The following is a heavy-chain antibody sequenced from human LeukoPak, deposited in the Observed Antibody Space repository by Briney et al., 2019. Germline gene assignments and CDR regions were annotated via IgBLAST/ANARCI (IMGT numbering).Heavy chain of an antibody. V-gene: IGHV3-23*01. D-gene: IGHD2-15*01. Sequence: LPGGSLRLSCAASGFTFRTYAMSWVRQAPGKGLEWVSAISGGGGSTYYADSVKGRFTISRDNSKNTLFLQMNSLRAEDTAVYYCAKDRYRGGGTCYWSYFDYWGQGTLVTVSS. J-gene: IGHJ4*02. CDR1: GFTFRTYA. CDR2: ISGGGGST. CDR3: AKDRYRGGGTCYWSYFDY.